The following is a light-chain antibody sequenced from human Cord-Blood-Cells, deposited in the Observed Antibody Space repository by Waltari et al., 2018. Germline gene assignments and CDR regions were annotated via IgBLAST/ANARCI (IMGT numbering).Light chain of an antibody. CDR1: SSDVGGYNY. Sequence: QSALTQPRSASGSPGQSVTISCTGTSSDVGGYNYVSWYQQHPGKAPELMIYDVSKRPSAVPDRFSGSKSGNTASLTISGLQAEDEADYYCCSYAGSYTFVFGTGTKVTVL. CDR2: DVS. V-gene: IGLV2-11*01. CDR3: CSYAGSYTFV. J-gene: IGLJ1*01.